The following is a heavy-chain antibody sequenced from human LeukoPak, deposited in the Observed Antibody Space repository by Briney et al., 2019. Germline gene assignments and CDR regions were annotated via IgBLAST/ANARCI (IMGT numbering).Heavy chain of an antibody. V-gene: IGHV3-30*02. CDR3: ARIRLGYCSGGSCYFDAFDI. CDR2: IRYDGSNK. Sequence: GGSLRLSCAASGFTFSRYGMHWVRQAPGKGLEWVAFIRYDGSNKYYADSVKGRFTISRDNSKNTLYLQMNSLRAEDTAVYYCARIRLGYCSGGSCYFDAFDIWGQGTMVTVSS. D-gene: IGHD2-15*01. J-gene: IGHJ3*02. CDR1: GFTFSRYG.